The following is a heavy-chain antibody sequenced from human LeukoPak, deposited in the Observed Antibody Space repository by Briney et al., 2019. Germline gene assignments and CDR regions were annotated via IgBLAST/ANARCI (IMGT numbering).Heavy chain of an antibody. J-gene: IGHJ4*02. CDR3: ARLWDSSFDY. V-gene: IGHV5-51*01. Sequence: GESLKISCKASGYSFTSYWIAWVRQMPGKGLEWMGIIYPADSDSKYSPSFQGQVTISADKSISTAYLQWSSLKASDTAMYYCARLWDSSFDYWGQGTLVTVSS. CDR2: IYPADSDS. D-gene: IGHD6-19*01. CDR1: GYSFTSYW.